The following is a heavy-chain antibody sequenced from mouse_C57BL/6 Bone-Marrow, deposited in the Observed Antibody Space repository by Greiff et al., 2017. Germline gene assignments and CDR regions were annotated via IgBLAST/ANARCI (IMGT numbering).Heavy chain of an antibody. CDR2: IYPRSGNT. J-gene: IGHJ3*01. CDR1: GYTFTSYG. D-gene: IGHD1-1*01. CDR3: ARSDYGSSYWFAY. Sequence: VQRVESGAELARPGASVKLSCKASGYTFTSYGISWVKQRTGQGLEWIGEIYPRSGNTYYNEKFKGKATLTADKSSSTAYMELRSLTSEDSAVYFCARSDYGSSYWFAYWGQGTLVTVSA. V-gene: IGHV1-81*01.